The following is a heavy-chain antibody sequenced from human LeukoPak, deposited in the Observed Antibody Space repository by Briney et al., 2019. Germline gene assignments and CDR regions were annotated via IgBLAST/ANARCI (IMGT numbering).Heavy chain of an antibody. Sequence: GACLRLSCAASGFTFSDYYPSSIRQAPGEGMECGSYIRSTDGTIFYAASVKGRFSISRDNAQNSLHLQMNSLRAEDSAIYYCVGVSKDTFLPSFFDSWGQGTPVTVSS. V-gene: IGHV3-11*04. J-gene: IGHJ4*02. D-gene: IGHD3-3*02. CDR1: GFTFSDYY. CDR2: IRSTDGTI. CDR3: VGVSKDTFLPSFFDS.